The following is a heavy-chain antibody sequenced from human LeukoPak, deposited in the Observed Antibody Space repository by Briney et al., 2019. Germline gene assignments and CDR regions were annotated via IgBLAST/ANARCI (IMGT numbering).Heavy chain of an antibody. Sequence: GASVKVSCKASGYTFTGYYMHWVRQATGQGLEWMGWMNPNSGNTGYAQKFQGRVTMTRNTSISTAYMELSSLRSEDTAVYYCARNPEYWSGYYLYYYYGMDVWGQGTTVTVSS. CDR2: MNPNSGNT. CDR1: GYTFTGYY. J-gene: IGHJ6*02. D-gene: IGHD3-3*01. CDR3: ARNPEYWSGYYLYYYYGMDV. V-gene: IGHV1-8*02.